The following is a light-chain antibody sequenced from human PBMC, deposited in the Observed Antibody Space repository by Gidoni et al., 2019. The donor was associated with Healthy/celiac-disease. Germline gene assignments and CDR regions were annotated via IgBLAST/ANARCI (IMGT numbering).Light chain of an antibody. CDR2: KAS. J-gene: IGKJ2*01. CDR1: QSISSW. CDR3: QQYNSYPYT. V-gene: IGKV1-5*03. Sequence: DIQMTQSPSTLSASVGDRVTTTCRASQSISSWLAWYQQKPGKAPKLLIYKASSLESGVPSRFSGSRSGTEFTLTISSLQPDDFATYYCQQYNSYPYTFGQGTKLEIK.